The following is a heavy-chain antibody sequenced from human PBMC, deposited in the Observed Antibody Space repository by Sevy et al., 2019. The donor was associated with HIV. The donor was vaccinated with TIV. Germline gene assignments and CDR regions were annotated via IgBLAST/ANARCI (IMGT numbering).Heavy chain of an antibody. J-gene: IGHJ5*02. CDR1: GFTFSSYA. CDR3: ARDQHDYAGNLRTGWFDP. D-gene: IGHD4-17*01. V-gene: IGHV3-30-3*01. CDR2: ISYDGSNK. Sequence: GGSLRLSCAASGFTFSSYAMHWVRQAPGKGLEWVAIISYDGSNKYYADSVKGRFTISRDNSKNTLYLQVKSLRTEDTAVYYCARDQHDYAGNLRTGWFDPWGQGTLVTVSS.